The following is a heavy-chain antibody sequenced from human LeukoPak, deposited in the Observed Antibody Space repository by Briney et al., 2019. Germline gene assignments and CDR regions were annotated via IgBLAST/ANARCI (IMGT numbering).Heavy chain of an antibody. J-gene: IGHJ4*02. D-gene: IGHD2/OR15-2a*01. CDR3: ARDKDALALSTGFDY. V-gene: IGHV3-30*01. CDR1: GYTFSSYA. Sequence: PGGSLRLSCAASGYTFSSYAMHWVRQAPGKGLEWVAVISYDGSNKYYADSVKGRFTISRDNSKNTLYLQMNSLRAEDTAVYYCARDKDALALSTGFDYWGQGTLVTVSS. CDR2: ISYDGSNK.